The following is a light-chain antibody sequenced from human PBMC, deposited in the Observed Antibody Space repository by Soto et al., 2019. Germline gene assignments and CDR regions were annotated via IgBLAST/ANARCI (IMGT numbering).Light chain of an antibody. CDR2: EVT. J-gene: IGLJ1*01. CDR1: SSDVGTYNL. V-gene: IGLV2-23*02. CDR3: CSYGGSSTFPYV. Sequence: QSALAQPASVSGSPEQSITISCTGTSSDVGTYNLVSWYQQHPGKAPKLIIYEVTERPSGVSNRLSGSKFGNTASLTISGLLPEDEADYYCCSYGGSSTFPYVFGTGTKLTVL.